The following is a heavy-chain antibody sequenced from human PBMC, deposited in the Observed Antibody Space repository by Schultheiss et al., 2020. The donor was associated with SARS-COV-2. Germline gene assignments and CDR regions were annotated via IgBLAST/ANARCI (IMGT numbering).Heavy chain of an antibody. CDR2: ISYDGSNK. Sequence: GGSLRLSCAASGFTFSSYVMHWVRQAPGKGLEWVAVISYDGSNKYYADSVKGRFTISRDNSKNTLYLQMNSLRAEDTAVYYCARTYSGSYSEYFQHWGQGTLVTVSS. CDR3: ARTYSGSYSEYFQH. CDR1: GFTFSSYV. J-gene: IGHJ1*01. V-gene: IGHV3-30*03. D-gene: IGHD1-26*01.